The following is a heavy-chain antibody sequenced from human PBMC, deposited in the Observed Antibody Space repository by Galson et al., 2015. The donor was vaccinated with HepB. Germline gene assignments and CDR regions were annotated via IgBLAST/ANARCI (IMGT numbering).Heavy chain of an antibody. Sequence: SLRLSCAASGFTFSSYAMSWVRQAPGKGLEWVSAISGSGGSTYYADSVKGRFTISRDNSKNTLYLQMNSLRAEDTAVYYCAKVRHRIIAVVPAAIGYWGQGTLVTVSS. CDR1: GFTFSSYA. D-gene: IGHD2-2*01. CDR2: ISGSGGST. CDR3: AKVRHRIIAVVPAAIGY. J-gene: IGHJ4*02. V-gene: IGHV3-23*01.